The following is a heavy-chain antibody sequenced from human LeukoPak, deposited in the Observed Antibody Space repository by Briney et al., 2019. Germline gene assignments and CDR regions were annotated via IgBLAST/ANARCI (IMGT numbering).Heavy chain of an antibody. J-gene: IGHJ4*02. Sequence: QTGGSLRLSCAASGFTFSSYAMSWGGQAPGKGPAWVSAISGSGGSTYYADSVKGRFTISRDNSKNTRYLQMTSLRAEDTAVYYCAKGAHIVVVVAATGSDYWGQGTLVTVSS. CDR1: GFTFSSYA. CDR3: AKGAHIVVVVAATGSDY. V-gene: IGHV3-23*01. CDR2: ISGSGGST. D-gene: IGHD2-15*01.